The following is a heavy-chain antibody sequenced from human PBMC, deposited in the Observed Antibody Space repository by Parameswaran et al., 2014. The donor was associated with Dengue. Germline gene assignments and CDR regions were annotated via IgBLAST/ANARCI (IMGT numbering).Heavy chain of an antibody. CDR2: INPNSGGT. CDR3: ARSVWDSGWFDP. D-gene: IGHD3-16*01. V-gene: IGHV1-2*02. Sequence: WVRQAPGQGLEWMGWINPNSGGTNYAQKFQGRVTMTRDTSISTAYMELSRLRSDDTAVYYCARSVWDSGWFDPWGQGTLVTVSS. J-gene: IGHJ5*02.